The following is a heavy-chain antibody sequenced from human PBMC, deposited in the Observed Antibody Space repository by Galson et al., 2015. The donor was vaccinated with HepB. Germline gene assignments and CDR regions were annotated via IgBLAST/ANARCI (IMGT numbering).Heavy chain of an antibody. J-gene: IGHJ4*02. CDR2: ISAYNGNT. V-gene: IGHV1-18*01. CDR1: GYSFTTFG. Sequence: SVKVSCKASGYSFTTFGITWVRQAPGQGLEWMGCISAYNGNTNYARKLQGRVTMTTDTSTNTAYMELRSLRSDDPAVYFCARLGAAAGFLDYWGQGTLVTVSS. D-gene: IGHD6-13*01. CDR3: ARLGAAAGFLDY.